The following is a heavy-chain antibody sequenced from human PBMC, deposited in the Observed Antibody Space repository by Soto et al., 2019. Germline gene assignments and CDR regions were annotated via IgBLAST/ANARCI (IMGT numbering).Heavy chain of an antibody. CDR1: GFIVSNTY. Sequence: PGGSLRLSCAASGFIVSNTYMSWVRQAPGKGLEWVSFIYSGGSTYYADSVKGRFTISRDNSKNTLYLQMNSLRAEDTAVYYCAKDRITMIVVVTEPDAFDIWGQRTMVTVSS. CDR2: IYSGGST. V-gene: IGHV3-53*01. D-gene: IGHD3-22*01. CDR3: AKDRITMIVVVTEPDAFDI. J-gene: IGHJ3*02.